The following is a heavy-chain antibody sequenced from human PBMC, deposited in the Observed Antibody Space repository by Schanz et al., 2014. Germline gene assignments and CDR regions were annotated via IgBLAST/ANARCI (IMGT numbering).Heavy chain of an antibody. J-gene: IGHJ4*02. CDR3: ASETVQYCDSTTCYESGYIDY. CDR2: IYTGGST. CDR1: GDSISSYSYY. V-gene: IGHV4-61*02. Sequence: QVQLQESGPGLVKPSQTLSLTCTVSGDSISSYSYYWTWIRQPAGKGLEWIGRIYTGGSTIYNPSLKSRVTISVDTSKSQFSLKLSSVTAADTAVDYCASETVQYCDSTTCYESGYIDYWGQGTPXTVSS. D-gene: IGHD2-2*01.